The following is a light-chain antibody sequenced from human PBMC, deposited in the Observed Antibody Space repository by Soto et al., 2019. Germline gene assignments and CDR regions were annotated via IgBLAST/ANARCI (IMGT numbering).Light chain of an antibody. CDR2: GAS. CDR3: QQYDNWPQM. J-gene: IGKJ1*01. CDR1: QSVSSN. Sequence: EIVMTQSPATLSVSPGERATLSCRASQSVSSNLAWYQQKPGQAPRLLIYGASTRATGIPARFSGSGSGTEFTLTITGLQSEDFAVYYCQQYDNWPQMFGQGTKVEIK. V-gene: IGKV3-15*01.